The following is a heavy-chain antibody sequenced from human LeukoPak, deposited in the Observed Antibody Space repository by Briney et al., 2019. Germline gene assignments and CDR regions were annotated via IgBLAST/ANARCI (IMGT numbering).Heavy chain of an antibody. CDR1: GFTVSSNY. V-gene: IGHV3-66*01. CDR2: IYSGGST. J-gene: IGHJ6*02. Sequence: GGSLRLSCAASGFTVSSNYMSWVRQAPGKGLEWVSVIYSGGSTYYADSVKGRFTISRDNSKDTLYLQMNSLRAEDTAVYYCASGLGTFYYYYGMDVWGQGTTVTVSS. CDR3: ASGLGTFYYYYGMDV. D-gene: IGHD1-14*01.